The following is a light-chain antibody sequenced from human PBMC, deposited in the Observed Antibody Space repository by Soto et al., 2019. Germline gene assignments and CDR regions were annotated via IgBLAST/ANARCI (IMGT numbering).Light chain of an antibody. J-gene: IGKJ5*01. V-gene: IGKV2-28*01. Sequence: DIVMTQSPLSLPVTPGEPASISCRSSQSFLHSNGYNYLDWYLQKPGQSPQLLIYLGSNRATGIPDRFSGSGSGTDFTLTISRLEPEDFAVYFCQQSGDSPLTFGQGTRLEIK. CDR1: QSFLHSNGYNY. CDR2: LGS. CDR3: QQSGDSPLT.